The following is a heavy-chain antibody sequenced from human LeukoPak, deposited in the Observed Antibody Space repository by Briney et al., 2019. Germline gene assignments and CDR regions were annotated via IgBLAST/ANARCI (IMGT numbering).Heavy chain of an antibody. D-gene: IGHD6-19*01. CDR1: GFTFSDYY. Sequence: GGSLRLSCAASGFTFSDYYMSWIRQAPGKGLEWVSYISSSGSTIYYADSVKGRFTISRDNAKNSLYLQMNSLRAEDTAVYYCARSSGWYHRGPDYYYYYMDVWGKGTTVTVS. V-gene: IGHV3-11*04. J-gene: IGHJ6*03. CDR2: ISSSGSTI. CDR3: ARSSGWYHRGPDYYYYYMDV.